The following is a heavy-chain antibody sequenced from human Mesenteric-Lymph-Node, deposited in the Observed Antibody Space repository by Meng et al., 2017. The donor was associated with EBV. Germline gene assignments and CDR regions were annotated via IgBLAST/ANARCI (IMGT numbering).Heavy chain of an antibody. D-gene: IGHD3-16*01. CDR2: ISGHYGNT. V-gene: IGHV1-18*01. J-gene: IGHJ4*02. Sequence: QVTRVQSWSGIKTLAAPVKFPCKAVGYNVYTYGLSWWRQAPGQGLEWIGWISGHYGNTNYAQKFQGRVTVTTDRATSTAYMELWRLRYDDTAVYYCARDGGAGGAKGYWGQGTLVTVSS. CDR1: GYNVYTYG. CDR3: ARDGGAGGAKGY.